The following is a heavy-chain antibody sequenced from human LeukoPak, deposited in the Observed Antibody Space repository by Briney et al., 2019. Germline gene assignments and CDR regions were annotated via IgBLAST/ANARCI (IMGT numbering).Heavy chain of an antibody. CDR2: ISGSGGST. CDR3: AKTGSSWYFNWFDP. CDR1: GFTFSSYW. V-gene: IGHV3-23*01. J-gene: IGHJ5*02. D-gene: IGHD6-13*01. Sequence: GGSLRLSCAASGFTFSSYWMSWVRQAPGKGLEWVSAISGSGGSTYYADSVKGRFTISRDNSKNTLYLQMNSLRAEDTAVYYCAKTGSSWYFNWFDPWGQGTLVTVSS.